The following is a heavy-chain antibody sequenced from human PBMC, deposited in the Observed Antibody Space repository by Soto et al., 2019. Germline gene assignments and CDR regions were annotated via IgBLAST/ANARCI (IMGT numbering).Heavy chain of an antibody. D-gene: IGHD1-7*01. J-gene: IGHJ6*02. V-gene: IGHV1-69*06. CDR3: ARDPGITGTTAYYYYGMDV. Sequence: SVKVSCKASGGTFSSYAISWVRQAPGQGLEWMGGIIPIFGTANYAQKFQGRVTITADKSTSTAYMELSSLRSEDTAVYYCARDPGITGTTAYYYYGMDVCGQGTTVTVSS. CDR1: GGTFSSYA. CDR2: IIPIFGTA.